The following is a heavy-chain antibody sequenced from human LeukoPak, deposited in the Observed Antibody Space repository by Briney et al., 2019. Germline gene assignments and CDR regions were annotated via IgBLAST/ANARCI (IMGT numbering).Heavy chain of an antibody. V-gene: IGHV1-46*01. J-gene: IGHJ4*02. Sequence: GASVKVSCKASGYTFTTYYMHWVRQAPGQGLEWMGTINPTGGSTNYAQKFQGRVTMTRDTSISTAYMELSRLRSDDTAVYYCAIWCSGGSCYPVDYWGQGTLVTVSS. CDR1: GYTFTTYY. CDR3: AIWCSGGSCYPVDY. CDR2: INPTGGST. D-gene: IGHD2-15*01.